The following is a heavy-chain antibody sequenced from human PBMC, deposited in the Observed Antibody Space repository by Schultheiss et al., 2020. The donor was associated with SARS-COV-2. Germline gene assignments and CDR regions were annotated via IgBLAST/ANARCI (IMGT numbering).Heavy chain of an antibody. CDR3: AKGSIAARPYYFDY. CDR1: GFTFSSYE. CDR2: ISSSGSTI. D-gene: IGHD6-6*01. V-gene: IGHV3-48*03. J-gene: IGHJ4*02. Sequence: GGSLRLSCAASGFTFSSYEMNWVRQAPGKGLEWVSYISSSGSTIYYADSVKGRFTISRDNAKNTLYLQMNSLRAEDTAVYYCAKGSIAARPYYFDYWGQGTLVTVSS.